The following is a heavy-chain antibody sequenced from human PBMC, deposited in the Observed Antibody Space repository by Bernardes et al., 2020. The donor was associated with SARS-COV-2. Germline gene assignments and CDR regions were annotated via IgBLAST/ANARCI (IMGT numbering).Heavy chain of an antibody. CDR3: ARPRAYGSGSYLFGSGGWYFDL. J-gene: IGHJ2*01. D-gene: IGHD3-10*01. CDR2: IYYSGST. Sequence: SETLSLTCTVSGGSISSSSYYWGWIRQPPGKGLEWIGSIYYSGSTYYNPSLKSRVTISVDTSKNQFSLKLSSVTAADTAVYYCARPRAYGSGSYLFGSGGWYFDLWGRGTLVTVSS. CDR1: GGSISSSSYY. V-gene: IGHV4-39*01.